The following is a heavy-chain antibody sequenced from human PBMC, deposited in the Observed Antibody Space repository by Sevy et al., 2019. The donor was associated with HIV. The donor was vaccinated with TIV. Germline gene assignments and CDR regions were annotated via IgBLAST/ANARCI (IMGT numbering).Heavy chain of an antibody. V-gene: IGHV3-13*01. D-gene: IGHD1-26*01. Sequence: GGSLRLSCAASGFTFSRYDMHWVRQATGKGLEWVSSIGTAGDTYYPGSVKGRFSISRENAKKSLYLQMNSLRAGDTAVYYCARGTRYSGSYYLGDDAFDIWGQGTMVTVSS. CDR2: IGTAGDT. CDR1: GFTFSRYD. J-gene: IGHJ3*02. CDR3: ARGTRYSGSYYLGDDAFDI.